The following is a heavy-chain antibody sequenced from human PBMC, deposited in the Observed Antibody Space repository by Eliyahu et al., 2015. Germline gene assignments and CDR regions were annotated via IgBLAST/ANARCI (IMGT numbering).Heavy chain of an antibody. Sequence: QVQLQQWGAGLLKPSETLSLTCALNGGSFGGYYWSWIRQPPGKGLEWIGEVNRNGLTNYNSSLKSRVTMSVDTSKNQFSLKLTSVTAADTAVYYCAMLMNWGQGTLVTVSS. CDR2: VNRNGLT. J-gene: IGHJ4*02. CDR3: AMLMN. V-gene: IGHV4-34*01. CDR1: GGSFGGYY.